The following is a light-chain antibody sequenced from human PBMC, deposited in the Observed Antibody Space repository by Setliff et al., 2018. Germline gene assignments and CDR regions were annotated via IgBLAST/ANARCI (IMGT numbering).Light chain of an antibody. J-gene: IGLJ1*01. Sequence: QSVLAQPPSASGSPGQSVTISCTGTSSDIGDYNYVSWYQQHPDKAPKLMIYEVSKRPSGVPDRFSGSKSGNTASLTVSGLQAEDEADYYCGSYTSINTLLYIFGTGTKVTVL. CDR2: EVS. V-gene: IGLV2-8*01. CDR1: SSDIGDYNY. CDR3: GSYTSINTLLYI.